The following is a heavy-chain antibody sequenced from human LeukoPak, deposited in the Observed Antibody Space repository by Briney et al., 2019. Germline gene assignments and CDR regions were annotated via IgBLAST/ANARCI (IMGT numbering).Heavy chain of an antibody. CDR3: AKDAGYCSGGSCYSLVMYFDY. CDR1: GYTLTELS. Sequence: ASVKVSCKVSGYTLTELSMHWVRQAPGKGLEWMGGFDPEDGETIYAQKFQGRVTMTEDTSTDTAYMELSSLRAEDTAVYYCAKDAGYCSGGSCYSLVMYFDYWGQGTLVTVSS. CDR2: FDPEDGET. D-gene: IGHD2-15*01. V-gene: IGHV1-24*01. J-gene: IGHJ4*02.